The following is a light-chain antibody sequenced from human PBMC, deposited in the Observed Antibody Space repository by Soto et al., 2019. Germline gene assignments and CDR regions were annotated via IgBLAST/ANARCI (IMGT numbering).Light chain of an antibody. J-gene: IGKJ2*01. CDR2: GAS. CDR3: QQYNNWPLYT. Sequence: EIVMTQSPATLSVSPGEGATLSCRASETLSSNLAWLQQKPGQAPRLLIYGASARATGIPARFSGSGSGTEYTLTISSLQSEDFAVYHCQQYNNWPLYTFGQGTKVDIK. V-gene: IGKV3-15*01. CDR1: ETLSSN.